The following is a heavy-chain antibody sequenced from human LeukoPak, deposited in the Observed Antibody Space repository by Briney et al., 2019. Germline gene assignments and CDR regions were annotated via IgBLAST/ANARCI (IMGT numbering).Heavy chain of an antibody. CDR2: IYSGGST. V-gene: IGHV3-66*01. Sequence: GGSLRLSCAASGFTVSSNYMSWVRQAPGKGLEWVSVIYSGGSTYYADSVKGRFTISRDNSKNTLYLQMNSLRAEDTAVYYCARELWFGELPGGLDYWGQGTLVTVSS. J-gene: IGHJ4*02. CDR1: GFTVSSNY. CDR3: ARELWFGELPGGLDY. D-gene: IGHD3-10*01.